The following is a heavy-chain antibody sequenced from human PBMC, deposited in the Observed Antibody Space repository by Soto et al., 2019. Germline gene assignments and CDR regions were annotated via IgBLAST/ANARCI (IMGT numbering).Heavy chain of an antibody. CDR1: GFTFSSYS. CDR2: ISSSSTTK. V-gene: IGHV3-48*01. D-gene: IGHD2-15*01. J-gene: IGHJ5*02. Sequence: EVQLVESGGGLVQPGGSLRLSCAVSGFTFSSYSMNWVRQAPGKGLEWVSYISSSSTTKYYADSVKGRFTISRDNAKNSLYLQMNSLRAEDTAVYYCARDGCSGSNCLNWFDPWGQGTLVTVSS. CDR3: ARDGCSGSNCLNWFDP.